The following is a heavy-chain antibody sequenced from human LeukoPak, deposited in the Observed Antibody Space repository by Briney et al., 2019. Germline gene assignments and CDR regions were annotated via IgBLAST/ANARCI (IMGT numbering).Heavy chain of an antibody. V-gene: IGHV3-30-3*01. Sequence: GGSLRLSCAASRFTFSSFTMHWVRQAPGKGLEWVAVISYDGSNKYYADSVKGRFTISRDNSKNTLYLQMNSLRAEDTAVYYCARDSQSGSSLYYFDYWGQGTLVTVSS. D-gene: IGHD1-26*01. J-gene: IGHJ4*02. CDR3: ARDSQSGSSLYYFDY. CDR1: RFTFSSFT. CDR2: ISYDGSNK.